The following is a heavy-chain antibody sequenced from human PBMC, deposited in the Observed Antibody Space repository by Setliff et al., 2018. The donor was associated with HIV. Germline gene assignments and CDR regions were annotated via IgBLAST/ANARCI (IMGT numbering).Heavy chain of an antibody. CDR3: AKDSDFGGTTNRFDP. CDR1: GYSFTGYW. Sequence: ASVKVSCKASGYSFTGYWMHWVRQAPGQGLEWMGRINPHSGVTNYAQKFQGRVTMTRDTSIATAYMDLSRLTSDDTAVYYCAKDSDFGGTTNRFDPWGQGTLVTSPQ. D-gene: IGHD3-10*01. V-gene: IGHV1-2*06. CDR2: INPHSGVT. J-gene: IGHJ5*02.